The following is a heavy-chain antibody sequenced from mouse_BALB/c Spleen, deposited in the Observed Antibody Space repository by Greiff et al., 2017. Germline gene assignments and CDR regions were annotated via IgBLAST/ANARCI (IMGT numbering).Heavy chain of an antibody. V-gene: IGHV5-9-4*01. CDR1: GFTFSSYA. CDR2: ISSGGSYT. CDR3: ARVYRYDGGYAMDY. D-gene: IGHD2-14*01. Sequence: DVMLVESGGGLVKPGGSLKLSCAASGFTFSSYAMSWVRQSPEKRLEWVAEISSGGSYTYYPDTVTGRFTISRDNAKNTLYLEMSSLRSEDTAMYYCARVYRYDGGYAMDYWGQGTSVTVSS. J-gene: IGHJ4*01.